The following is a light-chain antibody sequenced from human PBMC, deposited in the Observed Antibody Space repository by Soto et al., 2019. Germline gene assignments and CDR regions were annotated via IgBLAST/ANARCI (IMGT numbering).Light chain of an antibody. CDR3: SSYTGSNTPVV. Sequence: QSALTQPASVSGSPGQSITISCTGTSSDVGGYNYVSWYQQHPGKAPNLIIFDLSNRPSGVSNRFSGSKSGNSASLTISGLQVEDEADYYCSSYTGSNTPVVFGGGTKLTVL. V-gene: IGLV2-14*01. J-gene: IGLJ2*01. CDR2: DLS. CDR1: SSDVGGYNY.